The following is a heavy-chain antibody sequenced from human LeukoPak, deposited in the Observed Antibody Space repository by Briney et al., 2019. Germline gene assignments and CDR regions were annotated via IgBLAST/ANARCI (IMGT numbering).Heavy chain of an antibody. J-gene: IGHJ4*02. Sequence: GGSLRLSCAASGFTFSSYGMHWVRQAPGKGLEWVAVISYDGSNKCYADSVKGRFTISRDNSKNTLYLQMNSLRAEDTAVYYCAYDSSGYYLFDYWGQGTLVTVSS. CDR2: ISYDGSNK. CDR1: GFTFSSYG. V-gene: IGHV3-30*03. CDR3: AYDSSGYYLFDY. D-gene: IGHD3-22*01.